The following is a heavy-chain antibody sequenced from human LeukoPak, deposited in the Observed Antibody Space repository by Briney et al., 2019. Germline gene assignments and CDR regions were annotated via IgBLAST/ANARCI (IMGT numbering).Heavy chain of an antibody. J-gene: IGHJ4*02. CDR2: IKNNADGATT. D-gene: IGHD3-3*01. CDR3: TTVGPRTYYDYWAPSY. Sequence: GGSLRLSCAASGFTFSNVWLSWVRQAPGKGLEWVGRIKNNADGATTDYAAPVKGRFSISRDDSKNTLYLQMNSLKTEDTALYYCTTVGPRTYYDYWAPSYWGQGTLVTVSS. V-gene: IGHV3-15*01. CDR1: GFTFSNVW.